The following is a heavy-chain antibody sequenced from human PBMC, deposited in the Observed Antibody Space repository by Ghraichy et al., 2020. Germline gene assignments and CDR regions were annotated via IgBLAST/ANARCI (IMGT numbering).Heavy chain of an antibody. CDR3: ARGSRVVRFYYYDGMDV. CDR2: ITSSSRTK. V-gene: IGHV3-48*02. Sequence: LSLTCVGSGFTLSSYSMNWDRQAPGKGLEWVSYITSSSRTKSYADSVKGRFTISRDNAQNSLYLQMNNLRDEDTAIYYCARGSRVVRFYYYDGMDVWGQGTTVTVSS. J-gene: IGHJ6*02. D-gene: IGHD4-23*01. CDR1: GFTLSSYS.